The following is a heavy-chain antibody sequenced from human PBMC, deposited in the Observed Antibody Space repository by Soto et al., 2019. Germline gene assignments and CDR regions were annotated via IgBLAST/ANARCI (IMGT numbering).Heavy chain of an antibody. CDR3: AGGNALDV. J-gene: IGHJ6*02. V-gene: IGHV3-7*01. Sequence: GGSLRLSCAASRFTFSTYWMTWVRLTPGKGLEWVANIHQDGNEKYYMDSVKGRFTISRDNAKNSLYLQMASLRAEDTAVYYCAGGNALDVWGQGTTVTVSS. CDR1: RFTFSTYW. CDR2: IHQDGNEK.